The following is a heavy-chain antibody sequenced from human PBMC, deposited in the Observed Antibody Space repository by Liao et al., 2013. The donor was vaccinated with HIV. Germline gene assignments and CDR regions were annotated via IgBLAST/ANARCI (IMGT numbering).Heavy chain of an antibody. Sequence: QVQLQESGPGLVTPSQNLSLTCTVSGDSITSADYYWTWIRQSPGKGLEWIGYIYYSGTGSTDYNPSLKNRVHISADTSRNQFSLILFSVSVADTVLYFCASSGYAYGDSAFDIVGQGYSRSPS. CDR3: ASSGYAYGDSAFDI. J-gene: IGHJ3*02. V-gene: IGHV4-30-4*01. CDR1: GDSITSADYY. CDR2: IYYSGTGST. D-gene: IGHD5-18*01.